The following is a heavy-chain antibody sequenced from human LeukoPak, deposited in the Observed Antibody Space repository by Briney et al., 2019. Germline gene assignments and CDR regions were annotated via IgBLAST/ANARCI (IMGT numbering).Heavy chain of an antibody. CDR2: IRSTGSST. CDR3: ARRAGAYSHPYDY. D-gene: IGHD4/OR15-4a*01. V-gene: IGHV3-11*01. J-gene: IGHJ4*02. CDR1: GFTFRDYY. Sequence: GGTLRLSCTASGFTFRDYYVTWIRQAPGKGLEWVSYIRSTGSSTAYADSVKGRFTISRDNSKNTLYLQMNSLRAEDTAVYYFARRAGAYSHPYDYWGQGTLVTVSS.